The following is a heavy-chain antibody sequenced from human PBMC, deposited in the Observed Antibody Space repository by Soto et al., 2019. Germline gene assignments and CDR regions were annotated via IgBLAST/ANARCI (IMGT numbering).Heavy chain of an antibody. V-gene: IGHV4-59*01. D-gene: IGHD3-9*01. CDR2: TYYSGST. CDR3: ARAYYDILTGYGISYGMDV. J-gene: IGHJ6*02. CDR1: GGSISSYY. Sequence: SETLSLTCTVSGGSISSYYWSWIRQPPGKGLEWIGYTYYSGSTNYNPSLKSRVTISVDTSKNQFSLKLSSVTAADTAVYYCARAYYDILTGYGISYGMDVWGQGTTVTVSS.